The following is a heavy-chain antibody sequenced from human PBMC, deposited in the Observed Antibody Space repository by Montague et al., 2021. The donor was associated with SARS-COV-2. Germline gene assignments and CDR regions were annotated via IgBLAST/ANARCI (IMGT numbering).Heavy chain of an antibody. CDR1: GGSISSYY. J-gene: IGHJ3*02. CDR2: IYYSGST. V-gene: IGHV4-59*08. CDR3: ARLGRGYSYAQSAFDI. Sequence: LSLPCPVSGGSISSYYWSWIRQPPGKGLEWIGYIYYSGSTNYNPSLKSRVTISVDTSKNQFSLKLSSVTAADTAVYYCARLGRGYSYAQSAFDIWGQGTMVTVSS. D-gene: IGHD5-18*01.